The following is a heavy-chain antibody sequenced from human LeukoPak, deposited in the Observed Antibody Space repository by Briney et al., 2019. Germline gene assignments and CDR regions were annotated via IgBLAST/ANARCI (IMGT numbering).Heavy chain of an antibody. V-gene: IGHV4-34*01. CDR1: GGSFSGYY. CDR3: ARGGYSDY. CDR2: INHSGST. D-gene: IGHD5-18*01. Sequence: PSETLSLTCAVYGGSFSGYYWSWIRQPPGKGLEWIGEINHSGSTNYNPSLKSRVTISVDTSKNQFSLKLSSVTAADTAVYYCARGGYSDYWGQGTLVTVSS. J-gene: IGHJ4*02.